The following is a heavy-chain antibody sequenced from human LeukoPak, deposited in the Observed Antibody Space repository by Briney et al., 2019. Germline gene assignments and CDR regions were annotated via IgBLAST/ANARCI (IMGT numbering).Heavy chain of an antibody. CDR1: GGSMTNFL. CDR2: VSYNGDT. V-gene: IGHV4-59*08. J-gene: IGHJ4*02. D-gene: IGHD2-21*02. CDR3: ASTTHPDYSRDWPYFED. Sequence: IPSETLSLTCSVSGGSMTNFLWSWIRQSPGKGLEWIAYVSYNGDTNFDSSLKSRVTISIHTSTNQFSLKLRSVTAADTGIYYCASTTHPDYSRDWPYFEDWGQGTLVTVSS.